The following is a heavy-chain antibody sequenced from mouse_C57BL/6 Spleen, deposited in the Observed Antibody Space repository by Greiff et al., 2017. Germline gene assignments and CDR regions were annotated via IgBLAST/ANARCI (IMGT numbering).Heavy chain of an antibody. Sequence: EVQLVESGGGLVKPGGSLKLSCAASGFTFSSYAMSWVRQTPEKRLEWVATISDGGSYTYYPDNVKGRFTISRDNAKNNLYLQMRHLKAEDTAMYYCARDRAGGVVATKAMDYWGQGTSVTVSS. J-gene: IGHJ4*01. V-gene: IGHV5-4*01. CDR1: GFTFSSYA. CDR2: ISDGGSYT. D-gene: IGHD1-1*01. CDR3: ARDRAGGVVATKAMDY.